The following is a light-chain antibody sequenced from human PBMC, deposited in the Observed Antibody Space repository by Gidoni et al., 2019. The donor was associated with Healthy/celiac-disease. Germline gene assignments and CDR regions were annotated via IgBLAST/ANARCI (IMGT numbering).Light chain of an antibody. CDR1: QSISSY. CDR2: AAS. J-gene: IGKJ5*01. CDR3: QKSYSTPIT. Sequence: DIHMTQSPSSLSASVGDRVTITCRASQSISSYLNWYQQKPGKAPKLLIYAASSLQSGVPSRFSGSGSGTDFTLTISSLQPEDVATYYCQKSYSTPITFGQXTRLEIK. V-gene: IGKV1-39*01.